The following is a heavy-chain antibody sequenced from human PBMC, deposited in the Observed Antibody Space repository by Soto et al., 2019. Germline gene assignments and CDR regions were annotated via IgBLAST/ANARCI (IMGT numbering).Heavy chain of an antibody. CDR2: IHHSGRT. D-gene: IGHD3-16*01. V-gene: IGHV4-34*01. CDR3: SSFFHRRGEFTFPYSFDY. Sequence: SETLSLTCVVYGGSFSGYYWSWIRQPPGKGLEWIAEIHHSGRTNYNPSLKSRVTISVDTSKNQFSLKLSSVTAADTAVYYCSSFFHRRGEFTFPYSFDYWGQGALVTVSS. CDR1: GGSFSGYY. J-gene: IGHJ4*02.